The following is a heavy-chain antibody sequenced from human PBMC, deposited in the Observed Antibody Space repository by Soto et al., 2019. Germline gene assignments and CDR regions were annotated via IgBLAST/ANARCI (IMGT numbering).Heavy chain of an antibody. J-gene: IGHJ5*02. V-gene: IGHV3-21*01. CDR3: TRDEXRDSSARGWFDP. D-gene: IGHD6-13*01. CDR2: ISSNSAYI. CDR1: GFTFRSFT. Sequence: GGSLRLSCAASGFTFRSFTMNWVRQAPGKGLEWVSTISSNSAYIYYTDALRGRFTISRDNAKNSLHLQMNSLRAEDTAVYYCTRDEXRDSSARGWFDPWGPGTLVTVSS.